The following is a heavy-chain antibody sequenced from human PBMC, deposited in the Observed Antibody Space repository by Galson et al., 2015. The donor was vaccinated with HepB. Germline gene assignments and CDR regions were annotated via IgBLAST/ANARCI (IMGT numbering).Heavy chain of an antibody. CDR1: GFTFDDYA. D-gene: IGHD2-2*01. J-gene: IGHJ4*02. CDR3: AKERGYCSSTSCSGLDY. V-gene: IGHV3-9*01. Sequence: SLRLSCAASGFTFDDYAMHWVRQAPGKGLEWVLGISWNSGSIGYADSVKGRFTISRDNAKNSLYLQMNSLRAEDTALYYCAKERGYCSSTSCSGLDYWGQGTLVTVSS. CDR2: ISWNSGSI.